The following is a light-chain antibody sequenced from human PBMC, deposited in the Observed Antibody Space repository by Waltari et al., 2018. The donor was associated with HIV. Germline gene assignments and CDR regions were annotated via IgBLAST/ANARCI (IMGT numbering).Light chain of an antibody. J-gene: IGKJ5*01. CDR2: GAS. CDR1: QDISTD. CDR3: QKYDSTPVA. Sequence: IQMSQAPSTLSASVGDRVPITCRASQDISTDLAWYQQKSGEVPKLLIYGASPLRSGVSSRFRGSGSGTQFTLTINGLQPEDAASYYCQKYDSTPVAFGQGTRVEI. V-gene: IGKV1-27*01.